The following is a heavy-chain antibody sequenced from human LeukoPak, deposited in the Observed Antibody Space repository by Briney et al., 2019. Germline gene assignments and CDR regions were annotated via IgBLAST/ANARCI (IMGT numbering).Heavy chain of an antibody. CDR2: IYSGGNT. D-gene: IGHD2-2*01. CDR1: GFTVSSNY. J-gene: IGHJ4*02. V-gene: IGHV3-53*01. Sequence: GGSLRLSCAASGFTVSSNYMSWVRQAPGKGLEWVSVIYSGGNTYYADSVKGRFTISRDNSKNTLYLQMNSLRAEDTAVYYCAREVISTPFYFDYWGQGILVTVSS. CDR3: AREVISTPFYFDY.